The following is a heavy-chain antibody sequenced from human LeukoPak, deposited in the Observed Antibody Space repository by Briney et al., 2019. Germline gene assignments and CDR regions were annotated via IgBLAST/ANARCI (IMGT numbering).Heavy chain of an antibody. D-gene: IGHD3-22*01. CDR2: INPNSGDT. CDR1: GYIFTGYY. CDR3: ASLKNYYDSSGYLVTDAFDI. V-gene: IGHV1-2*02. J-gene: IGHJ3*02. Sequence: ASVKVSCKASGYIFTGYYMHWVRQAPGQGLEWMGWINPNSGDTNYAQKFQGRVTMTRDTSISTAYMELRSLKSDDTAVYYCASLKNYYDSSGYLVTDAFDIWGQRTMVTVSS.